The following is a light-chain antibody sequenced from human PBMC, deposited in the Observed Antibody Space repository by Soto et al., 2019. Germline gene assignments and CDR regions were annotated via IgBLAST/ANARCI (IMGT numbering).Light chain of an antibody. CDR2: KAS. CDR1: QNINSW. V-gene: IGKV1-5*03. J-gene: IGKJ1*01. CDR3: QQYNSYPWT. Sequence: DIQMTHSPSTLSTSVGDRVTITCRASQNINSWLAWYQQKPGKAPKLLIYKASSLESGVPSRFSGSGSGTEFTLTISSLQPDDFATYYCQQYNSYPWTFGQGTKVEIK.